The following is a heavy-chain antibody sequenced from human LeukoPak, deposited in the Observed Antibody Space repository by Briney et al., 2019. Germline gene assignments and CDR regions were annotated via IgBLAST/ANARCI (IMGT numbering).Heavy chain of an antibody. CDR2: IIVRNGYI. J-gene: IGHJ1*01. CDR1: GFTFSSYS. Sequence: GSLRLSCAAAGFTFSSYSMNWVRQAPGKGLEGGSSIIVRNGYIYYVDSVKRRFTISRDNAENSLYLQMHRLRAENTAVYYCVRDMTTVTTCYLQPWGQGTLVTVSP. CDR3: VRDMTTVTTCYLQP. V-gene: IGHV3-21*01. D-gene: IGHD4-17*01.